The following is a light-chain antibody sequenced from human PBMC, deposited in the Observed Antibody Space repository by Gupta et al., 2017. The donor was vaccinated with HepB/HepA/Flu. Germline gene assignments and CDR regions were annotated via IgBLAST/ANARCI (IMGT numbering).Light chain of an antibody. J-gene: IGKJ2*01. V-gene: IGKV3-11*01. Sequence: ELVLTQSSATLSLSPGDRATLTCRASQSVRSYLAWYQQKPGQAPRRLIYDASSRYSGVPSRFSGSGSGTDFTLTISSLEPEDFAVYYCQQRNNWPYTFGQGTKLEIK. CDR1: QSVRSY. CDR3: QQRNNWPYT. CDR2: DAS.